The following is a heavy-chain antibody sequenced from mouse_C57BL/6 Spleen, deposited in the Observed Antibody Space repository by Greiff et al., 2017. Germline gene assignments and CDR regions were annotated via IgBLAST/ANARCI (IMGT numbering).Heavy chain of an antibody. Sequence: VMLVESGPGLVQPSQSLSITCTVSGFSLTSYGVHWVRQSPGKGLEWLGVIWRGGSTDYNAAFMSRLSITKDNSKSQVFFKMNSLQADDTAIYYCAKIDSSGYVDAMDYWGQGTSVTVSS. V-gene: IGHV2-5*01. CDR2: IWRGGST. CDR3: AKIDSSGYVDAMDY. J-gene: IGHJ4*01. D-gene: IGHD3-2*02. CDR1: GFSLTSYG.